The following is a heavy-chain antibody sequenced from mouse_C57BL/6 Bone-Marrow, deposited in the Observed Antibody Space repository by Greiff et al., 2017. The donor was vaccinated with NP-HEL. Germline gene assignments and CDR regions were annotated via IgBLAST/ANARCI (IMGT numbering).Heavy chain of an antibody. V-gene: IGHV2-9*01. CDR1: GFSLTSYG. CDR2: IWGGGST. Sequence: VKLMDSGPGLVAPSQCLSITCTVSGFSLTSYGVDWVRQPPGKGLEWLGVIWGGGSTNYNSALMSRLSISKDNSKSQVFLKMNSLQTDDTAMYYCATSYYDYDPYYAMDYWGQGTSVTVSS. CDR3: ATSYYDYDPYYAMDY. D-gene: IGHD2-4*01. J-gene: IGHJ4*01.